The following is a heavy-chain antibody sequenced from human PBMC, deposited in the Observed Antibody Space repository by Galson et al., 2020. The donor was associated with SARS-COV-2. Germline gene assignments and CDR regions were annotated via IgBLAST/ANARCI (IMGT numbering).Heavy chain of an antibody. CDR2: ISPGDSDT. Sequence: GESLKISCEASGYSFTSNWIGWMRQMPGKGLEWMGIISPGDSDTKYSPSFQGQVTISADKSISTAYLRWSRLKASDTAMYYCARGDKLYKAFDMWGQGTMVTVSS. V-gene: IGHV5-51*01. CDR1: GYSFTSNW. CDR3: ARGDKLYKAFDM. D-gene: IGHD1-20*01. J-gene: IGHJ3*02.